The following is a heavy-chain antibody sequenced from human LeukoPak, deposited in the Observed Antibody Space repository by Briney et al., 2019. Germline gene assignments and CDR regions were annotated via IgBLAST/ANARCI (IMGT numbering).Heavy chain of an antibody. CDR3: AKEGDIVVVPAIDY. D-gene: IGHD2-2*01. Sequence: GGSLRLSCAASGFTFSSYAMSWVRQAPGKGLESVSAISGSGGSTYYADSVKGRFTISRDNSKNTLYLQMNSLRAEDTAVYYCAKEGDIVVVPAIDYWGQGTLVTVSS. CDR2: ISGSGGST. CDR1: GFTFSSYA. J-gene: IGHJ4*02. V-gene: IGHV3-23*01.